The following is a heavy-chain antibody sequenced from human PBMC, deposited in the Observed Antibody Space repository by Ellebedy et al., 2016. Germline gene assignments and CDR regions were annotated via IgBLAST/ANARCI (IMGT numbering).Heavy chain of an antibody. D-gene: IGHD4-11*01. V-gene: IGHV7-4-1*01. CDR3: TRDRPTRRFNH. Sequence: ASVKVSCKASAYTFATYAINWVRHAPGQGLEWMGWINTNTGDASYAPGFTGRLVFPLDASVTTAFLQIESLKPEDTAVYFCTRDRPTRRFNHWGQGTRVTVSS. CDR2: INTNTGDA. J-gene: IGHJ5*02. CDR1: AYTFATYA.